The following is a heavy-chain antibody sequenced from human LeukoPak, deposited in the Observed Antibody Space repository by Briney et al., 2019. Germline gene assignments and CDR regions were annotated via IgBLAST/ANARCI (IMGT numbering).Heavy chain of an antibody. CDR2: INPNSGGT. Sequence: ASVKVSCKASGYTLSGYYIHWVRQAPGQGLEWMGWINPNSGGTNYAQKFQGRVTMTRATSISTAYMELRSLRSDDTAVYYCARFQYYDILTGYYGAFDIWGQGTMVTVSS. CDR3: ARFQYYDILTGYYGAFDI. J-gene: IGHJ3*02. V-gene: IGHV1-2*02. CDR1: GYTLSGYY. D-gene: IGHD3-9*01.